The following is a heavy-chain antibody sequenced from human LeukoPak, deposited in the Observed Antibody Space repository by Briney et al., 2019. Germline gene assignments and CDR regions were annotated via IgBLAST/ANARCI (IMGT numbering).Heavy chain of an antibody. CDR2: IVPSDSYT. Sequence: GESLKISCKGSGYSFTSYWTSWVRQMPGKGLEWMGRIVPSDSYTNYSPSFQGHVTISADKSISTAYLQWSSLKASDTAMYYCARLPYNIAVAFWFDPWGQGTLVTVSS. V-gene: IGHV5-10-1*01. CDR1: GYSFTSYW. D-gene: IGHD6-19*01. J-gene: IGHJ5*02. CDR3: ARLPYNIAVAFWFDP.